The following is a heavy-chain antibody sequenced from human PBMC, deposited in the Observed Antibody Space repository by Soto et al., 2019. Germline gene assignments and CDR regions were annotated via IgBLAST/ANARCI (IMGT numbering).Heavy chain of an antibody. CDR1: GFTFSSDW. V-gene: IGHV3-74*01. CDR3: AIRASYYDSSGYFDY. J-gene: IGHJ4*02. CDR2: INSDGSST. D-gene: IGHD3-22*01. Sequence: HPGGSLRLSCAASGFTFSSDWMHWVRQAPGKGLVWVSRINSDGSSTSYADSVKGRFTISRDNAKNTLYLQMNSLRAEDTSVYYCAIRASYYDSSGYFDYWGQGTLVTVSS.